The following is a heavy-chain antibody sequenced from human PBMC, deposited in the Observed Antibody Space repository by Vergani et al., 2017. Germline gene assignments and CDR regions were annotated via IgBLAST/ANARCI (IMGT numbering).Heavy chain of an antibody. V-gene: IGHV5-51*01. CDR1: EYSFGNYW. J-gene: IGHJ4*02. Sequence: EVELVQSGPEMRKPGESLKISCKGSEYSFGNYWIGWVRQMPGKGLDWMGIIYPADSDTRYSPSFQGQVTSSADKSISTAFLQWHSLKASDTALYYCARHATYTDSWGQGTLVTVSS. CDR2: IYPADSDT. CDR3: ARHATYTDS.